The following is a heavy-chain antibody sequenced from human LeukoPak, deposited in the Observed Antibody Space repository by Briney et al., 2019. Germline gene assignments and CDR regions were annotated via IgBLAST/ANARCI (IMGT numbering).Heavy chain of an antibody. V-gene: IGHV1-2*06. CDR3: ARDDRGELEPLIDY. CDR1: GGTFSSYA. Sequence: ASVKVSCKASGGTFSSYAISWVRQAPGQGLEWMGRINPNSGGTNYAQKFQGRVTMTRDTSISTAYMELSRLRSDDTAVYYCARDDRGELEPLIDYWGQGTLVTVSS. J-gene: IGHJ4*02. D-gene: IGHD1-1*01. CDR2: INPNSGGT.